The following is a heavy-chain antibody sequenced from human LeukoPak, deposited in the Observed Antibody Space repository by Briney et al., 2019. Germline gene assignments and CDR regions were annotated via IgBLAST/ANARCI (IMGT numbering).Heavy chain of an antibody. V-gene: IGHV3-20*04. CDR2: INWNGGST. CDR3: AKGYYYDNSGAMDV. Sequence: PGGSLRLSCAASGFTFDDYGMSWVRQAPGKGLEWVSGINWNGGSTGYADSVKGRFTISRDNSKNSLYLQMNSLRTEDTALYYCAKGYYYDNSGAMDVWGKGTTVTVSS. CDR1: GFTFDDYG. J-gene: IGHJ6*03. D-gene: IGHD3-22*01.